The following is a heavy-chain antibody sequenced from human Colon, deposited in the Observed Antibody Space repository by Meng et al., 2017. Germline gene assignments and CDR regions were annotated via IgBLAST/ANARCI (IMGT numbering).Heavy chain of an antibody. D-gene: IGHD3/OR15-3a*01. CDR2: INHSGST. CDR1: GGSLRGYY. J-gene: IGHJ4*02. Sequence: QVHREQLGAGLLQPSEPLSLTLAVYGGSLRGYYWSCVRQPPGKGLEWIGEINHSGSTNYNPSLKSRVTISVDKSNNQFSLKLTSVTAADTAVYYCARHISILGQRGFDYWGQGTLVTVSS. CDR3: ARHISILGQRGFDY. V-gene: IGHV4-34*01.